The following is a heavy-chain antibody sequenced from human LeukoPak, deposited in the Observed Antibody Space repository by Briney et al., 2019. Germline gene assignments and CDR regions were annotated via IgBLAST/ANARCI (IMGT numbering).Heavy chain of an antibody. J-gene: IGHJ6*03. CDR1: GYTFTSYA. CDR3: ARAQGYSSSWYVNYYYYYMDV. V-gene: IGHV7-4-1*02. Sequence: GASVKVSCKASGYTFTSYAMNWVRQAPGQGLEWMGWINTNAGNPTYAQGFTGRFVFSLDTSVSTAYLQISSLKAEDTAVYYCARAQGYSSSWYVNYYYYYMDVWGKGTTVTVSS. D-gene: IGHD6-13*01. CDR2: INTNAGNP.